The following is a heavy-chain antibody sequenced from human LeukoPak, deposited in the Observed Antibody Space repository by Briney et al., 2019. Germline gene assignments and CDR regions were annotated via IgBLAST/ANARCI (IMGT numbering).Heavy chain of an antibody. CDR2: IRYDATNN. Sequence: GGSLRLSCTASGFTFSSYGMHWVRQAPGKGLEWVSFIRYDATNNYYADSVMGRFTISRDNAKNTLYLQMNSLRTEDTAVYYCVREFSDDSSGYSGDLDYWGQGSLVTVSS. D-gene: IGHD3-22*01. CDR1: GFTFSSYG. V-gene: IGHV3-30*02. CDR3: VREFSDDSSGYSGDLDY. J-gene: IGHJ4*02.